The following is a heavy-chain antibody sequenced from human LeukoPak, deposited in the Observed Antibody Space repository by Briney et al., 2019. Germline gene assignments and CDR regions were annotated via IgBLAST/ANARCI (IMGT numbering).Heavy chain of an antibody. V-gene: IGHV6-1*01. D-gene: IGHD6-19*01. CDR3: ARGLGSGWFAYDY. J-gene: IGHJ4*02. Sequence: SHILSLTCAISVDIGSTNSAAWNWIRQSPSRVLEWLGTTHYRSKLYRDYAVSVKSRITITADTYKNHYTLRLNSVIPEDTAVYYCARGLGSGWFAYDYWGQGTLVTVSS. CDR2: THYRSKLYR. CDR1: VDIGSTNSAA.